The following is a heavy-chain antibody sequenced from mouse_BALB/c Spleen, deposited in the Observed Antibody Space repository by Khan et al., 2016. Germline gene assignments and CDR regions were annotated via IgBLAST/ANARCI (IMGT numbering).Heavy chain of an antibody. CDR1: GYSITSDYA. D-gene: IGHD2-4*01. CDR3: ARGMITTFDY. CDR2: ISYSDST. Sequence: EVQLQESGPGLVKPSQSLSLTCTVTGYSITSDYAWNWIRQFPGNKLEWMGYISYSDSTNYNPSLKSRISITRDTSKNQFFLQLNSVTTEDTGTYYCARGMITTFDYWGQGTTLTVSS. J-gene: IGHJ2*01. V-gene: IGHV3-2*02.